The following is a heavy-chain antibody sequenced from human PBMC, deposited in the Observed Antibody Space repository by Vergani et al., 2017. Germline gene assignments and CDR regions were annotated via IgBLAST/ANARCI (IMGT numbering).Heavy chain of an antibody. D-gene: IGHD5-12*01. Sequence: QVQLVQSGAEVKKPGASVKVSCKASGYTFTSYYMHWVRQAPGQGLEWMGIINPSGGSTSYAQKFQGRVTITADKSTSTAYMELSSLRSEDTAVYYCARLSGYNKYYFDYWGQGTLVTVSS. CDR1: GYTFTSYY. CDR2: INPSGGST. J-gene: IGHJ4*02. V-gene: IGHV1-46*01. CDR3: ARLSGYNKYYFDY.